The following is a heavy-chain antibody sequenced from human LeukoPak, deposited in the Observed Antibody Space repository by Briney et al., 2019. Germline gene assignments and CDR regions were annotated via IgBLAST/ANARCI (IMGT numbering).Heavy chain of an antibody. CDR1: GFTFSHHG. J-gene: IGHJ4*02. Sequence: PGGSLRLSCAASGFTFSHHGMHWVRQAPGKGLEWVAFIRNDGSNHYYADSVKGRFTISRDNAKNSLYLQMNSLRAEDTAVYYCTRVGQSYSSSGQALDHWGQGTLVTVSS. CDR3: TRVGQSYSSSGQALDH. V-gene: IGHV3-30*02. CDR2: IRNDGSNH. D-gene: IGHD3-22*01.